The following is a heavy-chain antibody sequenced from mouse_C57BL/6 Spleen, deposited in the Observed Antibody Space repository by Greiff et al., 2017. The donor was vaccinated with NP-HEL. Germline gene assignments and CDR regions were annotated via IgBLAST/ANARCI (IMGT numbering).Heavy chain of an antibody. J-gene: IGHJ2*01. D-gene: IGHD2-4*01. CDR3: ARNPPIYYDYNYFDY. V-gene: IGHV1-55*01. CDR2: IYPGSGST. CDR1: GYTFTSYW. Sequence: QVQLKQPGAELVKPGASVKMSCKASGYTFTSYWITWVKQRPGQGLEWIGDIYPGSGSTNYNEKFKSKATLTVDTSSSTAYMQLSSLTSEDSAVYYCARNPPIYYDYNYFDYWGQGTTLTVSS.